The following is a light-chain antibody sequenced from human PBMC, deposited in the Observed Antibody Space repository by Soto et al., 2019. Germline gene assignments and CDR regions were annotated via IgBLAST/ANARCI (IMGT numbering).Light chain of an antibody. CDR1: SSDVGSSVY. V-gene: IGLV2-14*01. J-gene: IGLJ2*01. CDR2: EVN. Sequence: QSALTQPASVSGSPGQSITISCTRTSSDVGSSVYVSWYQQYPGKAPKLILYEVNNRPSGVSNRFSGSKSGNTASLTISGLQAEDEADYFCSSFTTSGTLLFGGGTKLTVL. CDR3: SSFTTSGTLL.